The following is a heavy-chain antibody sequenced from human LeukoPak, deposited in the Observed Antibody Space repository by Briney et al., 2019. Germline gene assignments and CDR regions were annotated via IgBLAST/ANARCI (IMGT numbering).Heavy chain of an antibody. D-gene: IGHD6-6*01. CDR2: IYTSGGT. CDR1: GDSISSYY. J-gene: IGHJ4*02. Sequence: SGTLSLTCTVSGDSISSYYWSWIRQPPGKGLEWIGYIYTSGGTNYIPSLKGRVTISIDTSKDQFSLKLSSVTAADSAVYYCARLTRLSTSPDRYYLDYWGQGTLVTVSS. CDR3: ARLTRLSTSPDRYYLDY. V-gene: IGHV4-4*09.